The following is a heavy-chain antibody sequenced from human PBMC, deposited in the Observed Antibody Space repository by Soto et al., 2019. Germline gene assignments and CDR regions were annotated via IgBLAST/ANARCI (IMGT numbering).Heavy chain of an antibody. D-gene: IGHD3-16*01. CDR3: AKTPNSYDNVPIFDQ. CDR2: ISLSGRDK. CDR1: GFTLGNYA. J-gene: IGHJ4*02. Sequence: EVQLLESGGGLAQPGGSLRLSCVASGFTLGNYAMSWVRQVPGQGLEWVSHISLSGRDKRSADSVQGRFIISRDTSKNSLFLDMYSLRVDDTAMYYCAKTPNSYDNVPIFDQWGQGTPVTVSS. V-gene: IGHV3-23*01.